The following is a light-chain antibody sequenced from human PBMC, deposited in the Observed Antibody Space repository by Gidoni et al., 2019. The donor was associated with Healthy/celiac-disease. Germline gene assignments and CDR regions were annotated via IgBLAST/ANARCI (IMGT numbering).Light chain of an antibody. CDR2: AAS. CDR1: QSISSY. J-gene: IGKJ1*01. Sequence: DIQMTQSPSSLSASVGDRVTLTCRASQSISSYLNWHRQKPGKAPKLLIYAASSLQSGVPSRFSGSGSGTDFTLTFSSLQPEDFATYYCQQSYSTPRTFGQGTKVEIK. CDR3: QQSYSTPRT. V-gene: IGKV1-39*01.